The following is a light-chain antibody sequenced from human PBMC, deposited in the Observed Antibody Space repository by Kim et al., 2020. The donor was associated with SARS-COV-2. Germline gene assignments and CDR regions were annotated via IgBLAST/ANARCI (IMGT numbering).Light chain of an antibody. J-gene: IGLJ2*01. CDR2: QNN. CDR1: KLGDKY. V-gene: IGLV3-1*01. CDR3: QAWDSSTAV. Sequence: PGQTANITCSGDKLGDKYACWYQQKPGQSPEMVIYQNNKRPSWIPERFSGSNSGNAATLTISGTQAVDEADYYCQAWDSSTAVFGGGTQLTVL.